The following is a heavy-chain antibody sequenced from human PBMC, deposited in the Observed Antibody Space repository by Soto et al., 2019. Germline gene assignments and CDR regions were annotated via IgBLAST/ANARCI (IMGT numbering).Heavy chain of an antibody. CDR2: ISAYNGNT. Sequence: ASVKVSCKASGYTFTSYGISWVRQAPGQGLEWMGWISAYNGNTNYAQKLQGRVTMTTDTSTSTAYMELRSLRSDDTAVYYCARDLKTYYDFWSGYRNRTTYGMEVWGQGTTVTGSS. CDR3: ARDLKTYYDFWSGYRNRTTYGMEV. D-gene: IGHD3-3*01. J-gene: IGHJ6*02. CDR1: GYTFTSYG. V-gene: IGHV1-18*04.